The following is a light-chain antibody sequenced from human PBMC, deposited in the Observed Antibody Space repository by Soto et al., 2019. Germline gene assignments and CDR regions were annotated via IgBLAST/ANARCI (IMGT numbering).Light chain of an antibody. CDR1: QSLLHRNGYNY. CDR2: LGS. Sequence: DIVMTQSPLSLPVTPGEPASISCRSSQSLLHRNGYNYLDWYLQKPGHSPQLLINLGSNRASGVPDRFSGSGSGTDFTLKISRVEAEDVGVYYCMQALQTPLTFGGGTKVDIK. CDR3: MQALQTPLT. J-gene: IGKJ4*01. V-gene: IGKV2-28*01.